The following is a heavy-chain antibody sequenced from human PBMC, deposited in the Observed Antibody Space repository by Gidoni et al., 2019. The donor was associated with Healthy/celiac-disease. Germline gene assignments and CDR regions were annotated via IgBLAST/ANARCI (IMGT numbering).Heavy chain of an antibody. J-gene: IGHJ4*02. Sequence: EVQLVESVGGLVQPGGSLRLSCAASGFTFSSYWMHWVRQAPGKVRVWVSRIKSDGSSTSYADSGKGRFTISRDNAKNTLYLQMNSLRAEDTAVYYCASEPGYSSGPRSDYWGQGTLVTVSS. CDR2: IKSDGSST. D-gene: IGHD6-19*01. CDR1: GFTFSSYW. V-gene: IGHV3-74*01. CDR3: ASEPGYSSGPRSDY.